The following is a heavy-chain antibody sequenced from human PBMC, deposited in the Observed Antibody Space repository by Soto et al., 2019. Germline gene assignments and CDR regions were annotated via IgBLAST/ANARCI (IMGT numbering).Heavy chain of an antibody. D-gene: IGHD3-16*01. CDR1: GSTFSNYG. J-gene: IGHJ4*02. V-gene: IGHV3-33*01. CDR3: ARDGGSHGPSYFDS. CDR2: IWYDGSNK. Sequence: VQLVESGGGVVQPGTSLRLSCEASGSTFSNYGMHWVRQAPGKGPQWVAVIWYDGSNKSYGESVKGRFTISRDNSKNTLYLDINSLRAEDTAVYYCARDGGSHGPSYFDSWGQGSLVIVSS.